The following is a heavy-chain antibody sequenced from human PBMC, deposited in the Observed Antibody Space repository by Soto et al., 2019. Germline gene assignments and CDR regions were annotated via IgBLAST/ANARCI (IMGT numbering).Heavy chain of an antibody. CDR3: AREQGAFTLVLGDVDY. J-gene: IGHJ4*02. Sequence: DVQLVESGGGLVEPGRSLRLSCTASGFTFGAYSMSWFRQAPGKGLEWVSYIRRTVSGATAEYAASVRGRFTVSRDDSQSIVYLQMNSLKSEDTAVYYCAREQGAFTLVLGDVDYWGQGTLVTVSS. CDR1: GFTFGAYS. V-gene: IGHV3-49*03. CDR2: IRRTVSGATA. D-gene: IGHD3-10*01.